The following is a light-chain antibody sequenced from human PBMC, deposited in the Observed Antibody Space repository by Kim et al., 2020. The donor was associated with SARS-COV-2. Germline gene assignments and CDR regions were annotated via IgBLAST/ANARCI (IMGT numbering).Light chain of an antibody. J-gene: IGKJ1*01. Sequence: SPGERATLSCRATHSVSANYLAWYQHKRGQAPRLLIYGASTRATGIPDRFTGSGSGTDFTLTISRLEPEDFEVYYCQQYDILPRTFGQGTKGDIK. CDR1: HSVSANY. CDR2: GAS. V-gene: IGKV3-20*01. CDR3: QQYDILPRT.